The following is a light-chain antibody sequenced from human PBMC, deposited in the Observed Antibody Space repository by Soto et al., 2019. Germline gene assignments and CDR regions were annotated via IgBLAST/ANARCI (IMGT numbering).Light chain of an antibody. CDR1: QSVSSSY. Sequence: EIVLTQSPGTLSLSPGERATLSCRASQSVSSSYLAWYQQKPGQAPRLLIYGASSRATGIPDRFSGSGSGTDFTLTITNLQPEDFATYYCQQSNSLPWTFGQGTKVEIK. V-gene: IGKV3-20*01. J-gene: IGKJ1*01. CDR2: GAS. CDR3: QQSNSLPWT.